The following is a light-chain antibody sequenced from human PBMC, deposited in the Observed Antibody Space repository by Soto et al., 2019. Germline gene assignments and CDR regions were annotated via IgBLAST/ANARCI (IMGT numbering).Light chain of an antibody. CDR2: KAS. J-gene: IGKJ1*01. CDR1: QSISSY. Sequence: DIQSTQSPSSLSASVGDRVTITCRASQSISSYLNWYQQKPGKAPKLLIYKASTLKSGVPSRFSGSGSGTEFTLTISSLQPDDFATYYCQHYNSYSEAFGQGTKVAIK. V-gene: IGKV1-5*03. CDR3: QHYNSYSEA.